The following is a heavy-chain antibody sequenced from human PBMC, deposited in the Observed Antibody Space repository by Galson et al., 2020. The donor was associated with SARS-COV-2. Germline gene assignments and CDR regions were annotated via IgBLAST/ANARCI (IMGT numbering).Heavy chain of an antibody. J-gene: IGHJ4*02. CDR1: GYNVIGYY. CDR3: ARGRWGHDVLTGSSTGYFDY. D-gene: IGHD3-9*01. CDR2: INPNDGDT. Sequence: GESLKISCKASGYNVIGYYMHWVRQAPGQGLEWLGWINPNDGDTKYAQTFQGRVTLTLDTSTTTAYLDLRWLRGDDTAVYYCARGRWGHDVLTGSSTGYFDYCGQGTLVTVSS. V-gene: IGHV1-2*02.